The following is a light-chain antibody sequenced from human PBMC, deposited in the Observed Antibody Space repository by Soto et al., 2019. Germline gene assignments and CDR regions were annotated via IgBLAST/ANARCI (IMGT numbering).Light chain of an antibody. J-gene: IGKJ1*01. Sequence: IVLTQSPDTLSFSPGERATLPCRSSRSVVSSFLAWFQQRPGQPPGLLIYCAFNRATSIPDEFSSSGSGPDFTLTINRLEPEDFAVYYCQLYGRSPTWTFGQGTKVDIK. CDR3: QLYGRSPTWT. CDR2: CAF. CDR1: RSVVSSF. V-gene: IGKV3-20*01.